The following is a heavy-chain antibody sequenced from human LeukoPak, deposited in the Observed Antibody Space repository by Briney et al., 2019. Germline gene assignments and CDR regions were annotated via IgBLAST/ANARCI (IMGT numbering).Heavy chain of an antibody. CDR3: AKDPNSSSVTYYFDY. Sequence: GGSLRLSCAASVFTFSSYGMHWVRQAPGKGLEWVAFIRYDGSNKYYADSVKGRFTISRDNSKNTLYLQMNSLRAEDTAVYYCAKDPNSSSVTYYFDYWGQGTLVTVSS. CDR1: VFTFSSYG. D-gene: IGHD6-6*01. J-gene: IGHJ4*02. CDR2: IRYDGSNK. V-gene: IGHV3-30*02.